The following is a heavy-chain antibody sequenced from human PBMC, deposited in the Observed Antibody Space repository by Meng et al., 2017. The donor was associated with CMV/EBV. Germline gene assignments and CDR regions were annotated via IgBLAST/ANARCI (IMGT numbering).Heavy chain of an antibody. CDR3: AADWHDYDFWSGSNYGMDV. J-gene: IGHJ6*02. D-gene: IGHD3-3*01. Sequence: KISCKASGFTFTSSAVQWVRQARGQRLEWIGWIVVGSGNTNYAQKFQERVAITRDMSTSTAYMELSSLRSKGTAVYYCAADWHDYDFWSGSNYGMDVWGQGTTVTVSS. V-gene: IGHV1-58*01. CDR1: GFTFTSSA. CDR2: IVVGSGNT.